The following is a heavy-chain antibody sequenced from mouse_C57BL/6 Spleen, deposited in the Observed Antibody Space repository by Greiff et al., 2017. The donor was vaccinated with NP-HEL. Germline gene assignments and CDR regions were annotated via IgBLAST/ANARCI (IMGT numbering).Heavy chain of an antibody. J-gene: IGHJ3*01. CDR3: ARSLRQPGAWFAY. CDR2: IYPRDGST. CDR1: GYTFKSYD. V-gene: IGHV1-85*01. D-gene: IGHD6-1*01. Sequence: VQLQQSGPELVKPGASVKLSCKASGYTFKSYDINWVKQRPGQGLEWIGWIYPRDGSTKYNETFKGKATLTVDTSSSTAYMELHRLTSEDSAVFFCARSLRQPGAWFAYWGQGTLVTVSA.